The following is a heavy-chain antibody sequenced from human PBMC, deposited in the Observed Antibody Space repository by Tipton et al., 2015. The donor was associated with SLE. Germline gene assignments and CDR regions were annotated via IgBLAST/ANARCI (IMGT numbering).Heavy chain of an antibody. J-gene: IGHJ4*02. D-gene: IGHD3/OR15-3a*01. Sequence: SLRLSCAASGFTFSSYGMHWVRQAPGEGLEWVSVISYDGSNKYYADSVKGRFTISRDNSKNSLYLQMNSLRAEDTAVYYCARAPSWTGDKGDYWGQGTLVTVSS. V-gene: IGHV3-30*03. CDR2: ISYDGSNK. CDR1: GFTFSSYG. CDR3: ARAPSWTGDKGDY.